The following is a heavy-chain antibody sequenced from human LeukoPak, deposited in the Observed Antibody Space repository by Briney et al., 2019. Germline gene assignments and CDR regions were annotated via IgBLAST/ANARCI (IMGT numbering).Heavy chain of an antibody. CDR2: IYYSGST. CDR3: ARGITDFYDSSGLFDY. D-gene: IGHD3-22*01. CDR1: GGSINNYY. Sequence: SETLSLTCTVSGGSINNYYWSWIRRPPGKGLEWIGYIYYSGSTYYNPSLKSRVTISVDTSKNQFSLRLSSVTAADTAVYYCARGITDFYDSSGLFDYWGQGTLVTVSS. V-gene: IGHV4-59*12. J-gene: IGHJ4*02.